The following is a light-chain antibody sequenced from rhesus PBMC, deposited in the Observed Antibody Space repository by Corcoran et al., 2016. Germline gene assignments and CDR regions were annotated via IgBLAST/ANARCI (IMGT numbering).Light chain of an antibody. V-gene: IGKV2-78*01. J-gene: IGKJ1*01. CDR3: EPTQQTPWT. Sequence: DIVMTQTPLSLSVTPGEPASISCRSSQSLLHSNGYTYLHWYLPKPGPSPQLLIYEVSNRALGVPYRFSGRGSGTDFTLTISRVEAEDVGVYYCEPTQQTPWTFGQGTKVEIK. CDR1: QSLLHSNGYTY. CDR2: EVS.